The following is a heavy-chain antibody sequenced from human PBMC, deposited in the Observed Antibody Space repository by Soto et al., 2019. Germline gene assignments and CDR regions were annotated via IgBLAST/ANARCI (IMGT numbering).Heavy chain of an antibody. D-gene: IGHD3-22*01. V-gene: IGHV4-31*03. CDR2: FYSSGSI. CDR1: GYSITAGGYY. CDR3: ARMYSSFSGGIHP. Sequence: SETLSLTCFVSGYSITAGGYYWSWIRHHPGKGLEWIGSFYSSGSIIYNPSLRSRVSISGDTSSNQFSMSLTSVTAADTARYYWARMYSSFSGGIHPWGKGTLVTLSS. J-gene: IGHJ5*02.